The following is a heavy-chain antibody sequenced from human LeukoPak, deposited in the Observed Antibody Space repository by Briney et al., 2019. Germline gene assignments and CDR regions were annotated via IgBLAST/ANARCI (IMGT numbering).Heavy chain of an antibody. Sequence: SETLSLTCAVYGGSFRGYYWSWLRQPPGKGQEWIGEINHSGSTNYNPSLQTRVTISIDTSKNRFSLRLTSVTAADTAFYYCARRGYSTTYYEWFDPWGQGILVTVSS. V-gene: IGHV4-34*01. J-gene: IGHJ5*02. D-gene: IGHD2/OR15-2a*01. CDR2: INHSGST. CDR3: ARRGYSTTYYEWFDP. CDR1: GGSFRGYY.